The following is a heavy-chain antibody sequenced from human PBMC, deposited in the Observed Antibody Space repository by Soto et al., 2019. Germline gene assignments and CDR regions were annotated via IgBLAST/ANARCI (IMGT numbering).Heavy chain of an antibody. J-gene: IGHJ5*02. CDR3: VRDGTKTLRDWFDP. CDR2: IYATGTT. CDR1: GASISGFY. Sequence: SETLSLTCTVSGASISGFYWSWIRKSAGKGLEWIGRIYATGTTDYNPSLKSRVMMSVDTSKKQFSLKLRSVTAADTAVYYCVRDGTKTLRDWFDPWGQGISVSVSS. D-gene: IGHD1-1*01. V-gene: IGHV4-4*07.